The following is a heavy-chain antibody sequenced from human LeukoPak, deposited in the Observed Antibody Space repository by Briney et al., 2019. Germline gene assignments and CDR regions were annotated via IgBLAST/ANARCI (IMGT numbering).Heavy chain of an antibody. V-gene: IGHV1-46*01. CDR2: INPSGGST. CDR1: GYTFTSYY. CDR3: ARDHGLTIPVYWFDP. J-gene: IGHJ5*02. Sequence: ASVKVSCKASGYTFTSYYMHWVRQAPGQGLEWMGIINPSGGSTSYAQKFQGRVTMTRDTSTSTVYMELSSLRSEDTAVYYCARDHGLTIPVYWFDPWGQGTLVTVSS. D-gene: IGHD3-3*01.